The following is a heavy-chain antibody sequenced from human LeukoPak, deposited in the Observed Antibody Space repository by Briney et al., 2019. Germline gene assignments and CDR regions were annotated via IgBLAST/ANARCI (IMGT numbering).Heavy chain of an antibody. CDR1: GYSFTSYW. Sequence: GESLKISCKCSGYSFTSYWIGWVRQMPGKGLEWVGIIYPGDSDTRYSPSFQGQVTISADKSISTAYLQWSSLKASDTAMYYCARLDGVIVATIDHFDYWGQGTLVTVSS. V-gene: IGHV5-51*01. CDR2: IYPGDSDT. CDR3: ARLDGVIVATIDHFDY. D-gene: IGHD5-12*01. J-gene: IGHJ4*02.